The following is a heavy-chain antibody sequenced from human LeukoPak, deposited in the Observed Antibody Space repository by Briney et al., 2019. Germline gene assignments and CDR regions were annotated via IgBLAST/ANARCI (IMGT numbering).Heavy chain of an antibody. J-gene: IGHJ5*02. CDR3: AREGMKMRFDFWSGYYGGAWFDP. CDR1: GYTFTSYN. V-gene: IGHV1-46*01. D-gene: IGHD3-3*01. CDR2: INPSGGST. Sequence: ASVKVSCKASGYTFTSYNMHWVRQAPGQGLEWMGIINPSGGSTNYAQKFQGRVTMTRDISTSTVYMEMSSLRSEDTAVYYCAREGMKMRFDFWSGYYGGAWFDPWGQGTLVTVSS.